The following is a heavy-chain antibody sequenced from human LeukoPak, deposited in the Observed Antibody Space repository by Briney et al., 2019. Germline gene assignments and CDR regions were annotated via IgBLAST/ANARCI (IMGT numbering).Heavy chain of an antibody. D-gene: IGHD3-10*01. CDR3: AKDTSPHYGSGNMDV. CDR1: GFTFDDYA. V-gene: IGHV3-9*01. J-gene: IGHJ6*02. Sequence: PGRSLRLSCAASGFTFDDYAMLWVRQAPGKGLEWVSGISWNSGSIGYADSVKGRFTISRDNAKNSLYLQMNSLRAEDTALYYCAKDTSPHYGSGNMDVWGQGTTVTVSS. CDR2: ISWNSGSI.